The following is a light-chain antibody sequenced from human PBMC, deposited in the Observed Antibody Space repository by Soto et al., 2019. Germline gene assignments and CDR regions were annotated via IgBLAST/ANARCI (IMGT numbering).Light chain of an antibody. CDR2: EVS. Sequence: QSALTQPASVSGSHGQSITISCTGTSSDVGGYNYVSWYQPHPGKAPKLMIYEVSNRPSGVSNRFSGSKSGNTASLTISGLKAADEADYSCSSYTSSSTNSVFGTGTQRTVL. V-gene: IGLV2-14*01. J-gene: IGLJ1*01. CDR1: SSDVGGYNY. CDR3: SSYTSSSTNSV.